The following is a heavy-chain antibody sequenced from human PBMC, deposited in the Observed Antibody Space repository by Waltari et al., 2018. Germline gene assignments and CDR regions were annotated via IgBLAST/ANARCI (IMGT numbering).Heavy chain of an antibody. Sequence: QVQLVQSGAEVKKPGASVRISCKASAYTLDSFYVNWVRQAPGQGLEWMGSLNPNGGSATYEESLQGRVTMNRDKSTGTVYMELRSLRSDDTAVYYCSRGRGGYRFGSFDLWGQGTLVTVS. J-gene: IGHJ3*01. CDR2: LNPNGGSA. CDR3: SRGRGGYRFGSFDL. D-gene: IGHD5-12*01. CDR1: AYTLDSFY. V-gene: IGHV1-46*02.